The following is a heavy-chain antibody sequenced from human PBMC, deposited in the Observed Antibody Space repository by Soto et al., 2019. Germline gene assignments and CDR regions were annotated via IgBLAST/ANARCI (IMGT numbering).Heavy chain of an antibody. V-gene: IGHV3-53*01. CDR3: ARGSGYEYYYYYGMDV. Sequence: QPGGSMRLSCAASGFTVSSNYMSWVRQAPGKGLEWVSVIYSGGSTYYEDSVKGRFTISRDNSKNTLYLQMNSLRAEDTAVYYCARGSGYEYYYYYGMDVWGQGTTVTVSS. CDR2: IYSGGST. CDR1: GFTVSSNY. J-gene: IGHJ6*02. D-gene: IGHD5-12*01.